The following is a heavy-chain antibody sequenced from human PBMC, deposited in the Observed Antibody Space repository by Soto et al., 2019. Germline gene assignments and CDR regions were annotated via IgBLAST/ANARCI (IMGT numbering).Heavy chain of an antibody. CDR3: AKNKDLVVLPTAMWDY. J-gene: IGHJ4*02. V-gene: IGHV3-23*01. D-gene: IGHD2-2*01. Sequence: GGSLRLSCAASGFTFSSYAMSWVRQAPGKGLQWVSAISGSGGGTYYADSVKGRFTISRDNSKNTLYLQMNSLRAEDTAVYYCAKNKDLVVLPTAMWDYGGQGTLVTVSS. CDR1: GFTFSSYA. CDR2: ISGSGGGT.